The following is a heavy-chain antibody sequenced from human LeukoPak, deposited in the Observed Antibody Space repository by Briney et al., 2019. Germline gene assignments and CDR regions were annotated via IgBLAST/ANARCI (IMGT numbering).Heavy chain of an antibody. J-gene: IGHJ4*02. CDR3: ARDRNPGCCSSTSCYLRFDY. Sequence: SVKVSCKASGGTFSIYTISWVRQAPGQGLEWMGRIIPILGIANYAQKFQGRVTITADKSTSTAYMELSSLRSEDTAVYYCARDRNPGCCSSTSCYLRFDYWGQGTLVTVSS. V-gene: IGHV1-69*04. D-gene: IGHD2-2*01. CDR2: IIPILGIA. CDR1: GGTFSIYT.